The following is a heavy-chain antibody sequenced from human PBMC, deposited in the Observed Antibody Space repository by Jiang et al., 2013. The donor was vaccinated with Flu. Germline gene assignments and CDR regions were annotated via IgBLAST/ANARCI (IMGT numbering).Heavy chain of an antibody. CDR3: AREGSSPVLGTFDV. CDR1: GYTFGSYF. CDR2: INPADGSA. D-gene: IGHD3-10*01. Sequence: GAEVKKPGASVKVSCKASGYTFGSYFMHWVRQAPGQGLEWMGIINPADGSADYAQRFQGRVTMTRDTSTRTFYMEVSSLRSEDTAVYYCAREGSSPVLGTFDVWGQGTLVTVSS. J-gene: IGHJ3*01. V-gene: IGHV1-46*01.